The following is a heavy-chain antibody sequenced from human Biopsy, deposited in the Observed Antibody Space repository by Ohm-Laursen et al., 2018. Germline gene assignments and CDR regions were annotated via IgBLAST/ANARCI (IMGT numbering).Heavy chain of an antibody. CDR3: TRKPNSLYYFDH. CDR1: GDSISSDYY. CDR2: MHHSGPT. D-gene: IGHD1-14*01. V-gene: IGHV4-31*03. Sequence: SETLSLTCTVSGDSISSDYYWTWIRQVPGEGLEWIAYMHHSGPTYTYYNPSLKSRVAISVEVSKNQFSLKVSSVTAADTAVYFCTRKPNSLYYFDHWGQGTLVTGSS. J-gene: IGHJ4*02.